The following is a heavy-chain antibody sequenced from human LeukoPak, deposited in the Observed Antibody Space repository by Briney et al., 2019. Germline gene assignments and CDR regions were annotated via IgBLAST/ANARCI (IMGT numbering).Heavy chain of an antibody. Sequence: PSETLSLTCTVSGGSISSYYWSWIRQPPGKGPEWIGYIDYSGSTNYNPSLKSRVTISVDTSKNQFSLKLSSVTAADTAVYYCARDTRRELLHAFDIWGQGTMVTVSS. D-gene: IGHD3-10*01. V-gene: IGHV4-59*01. CDR3: ARDTRRELLHAFDI. J-gene: IGHJ3*02. CDR2: IDYSGST. CDR1: GGSISSYY.